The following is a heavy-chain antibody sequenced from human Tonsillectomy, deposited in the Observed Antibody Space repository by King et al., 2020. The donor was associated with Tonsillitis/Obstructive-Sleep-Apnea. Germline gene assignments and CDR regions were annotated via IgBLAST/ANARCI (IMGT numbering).Heavy chain of an antibody. CDR3: ARDRLRFLEWMEDDMDV. CDR2: ISAYNGNT. CDR1: GYTFTSYG. V-gene: IGHV1-18*01. J-gene: IGHJ6*02. Sequence: QLVQSGAEVKKPGASVKVSCKASGYTFTSYGISWVRQAPGQGLEWMGWISAYNGNTNYAQNFQGRVTMTTDTFTSTAYMELRSLRSDDTAVYYCARDRLRFLEWMEDDMDVWGQGTTVTVSS. D-gene: IGHD3-3*01.